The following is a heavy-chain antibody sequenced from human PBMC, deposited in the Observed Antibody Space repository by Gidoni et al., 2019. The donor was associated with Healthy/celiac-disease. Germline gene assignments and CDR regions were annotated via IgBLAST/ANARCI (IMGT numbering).Heavy chain of an antibody. D-gene: IGHD3-22*01. V-gene: IGHV3-49*04. CDR1: GFTFGDYA. CDR3: TRDAQYYYDSSGYYSREAFDI. Sequence: EVQLLESGGGLVQPGRSLRLSCTASGFTFGDYAMSWVRRAPGKGLEWVGCIRSKAYGGTTEYAASVKGRVTISRDDSKSIAYLQMNSLKTEDTAVYYCTRDAQYYYDSSGYYSREAFDIWGQGTMVTVSS. J-gene: IGHJ3*02. CDR2: IRSKAYGGTT.